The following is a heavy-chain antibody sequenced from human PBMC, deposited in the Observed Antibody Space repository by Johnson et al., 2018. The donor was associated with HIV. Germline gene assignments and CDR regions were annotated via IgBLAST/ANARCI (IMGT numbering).Heavy chain of an antibody. CDR3: ARAQAGIAAHEGNEPNSDAFDF. Sequence: QVLLVESGGGVVQPGRSLRLSCAASGFTFSSYGMHWVRQAPGKGLEWVAVISYDGSNKYYADSVQGRFTISRDNSKNTLYLQMNSLRAEDTAVYYCARAQAGIAAHEGNEPNSDAFDFWGPGTLVTVSS. J-gene: IGHJ3*01. CDR2: ISYDGSNK. D-gene: IGHD6-6*01. V-gene: IGHV3-30*19. CDR1: GFTFSSYG.